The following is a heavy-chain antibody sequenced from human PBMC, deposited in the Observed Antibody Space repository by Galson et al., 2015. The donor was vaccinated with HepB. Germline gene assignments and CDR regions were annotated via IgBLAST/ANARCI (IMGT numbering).Heavy chain of an antibody. CDR1: DYTFTSYG. V-gene: IGHV1-18*01. CDR3: ARDPHDILTGYQNWFDP. J-gene: IGHJ5*02. Sequence: SVKVSCKASDYTFTSYGISWVRQAPGQGLEWMGWISAYNGNTNYAQKLQGRVTMTTDTSTSTAYMELRSLRSDDTAVYYCARDPHDILTGYQNWFDPWGQGTLVTVSS. D-gene: IGHD3-9*01. CDR2: ISAYNGNT.